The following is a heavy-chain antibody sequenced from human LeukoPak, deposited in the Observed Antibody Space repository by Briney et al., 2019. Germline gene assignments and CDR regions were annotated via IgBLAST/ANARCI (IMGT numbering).Heavy chain of an antibody. CDR1: GYSFTSYW. Sequence: GESLKISCKGSGYSFTSYWIGWVRQMPGKGLEWMGIIYPGDSDTRYSPSFQGQVTISADKSISTAYLQWSSLKASDTAMYYCARHDVAVAGTASGRDERYYYYYYMDVWGKGTTVTVSS. CDR2: IYPGDSDT. CDR3: ARHDVAVAGTASGRDERYYYYYYMDV. J-gene: IGHJ6*03. D-gene: IGHD6-19*01. V-gene: IGHV5-51*01.